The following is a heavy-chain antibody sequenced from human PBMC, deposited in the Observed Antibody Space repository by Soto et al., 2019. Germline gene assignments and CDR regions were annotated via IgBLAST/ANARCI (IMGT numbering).Heavy chain of an antibody. V-gene: IGHV4-59*01. CDR2: LYYGRSA. D-gene: IGHD3-22*01. CDR1: GDSISSYY. CDR3: ALRSMAVVPEY. J-gene: IGHJ4*02. Sequence: QVQLQESGPGLVKPSETLSLTCAVSGDSISSYYCMWIRQPPGKGLESIGYLYYGRSANYNPSLKSRVTLSVDTSTNQCSLTLSSMPPAYTAVYYFALRSMAVVPEYWGQGTLVTVSS.